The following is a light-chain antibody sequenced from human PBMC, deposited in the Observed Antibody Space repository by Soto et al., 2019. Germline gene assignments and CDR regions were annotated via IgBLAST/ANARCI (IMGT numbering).Light chain of an antibody. V-gene: IGKV1-5*03. CDR3: QQYSVYSWT. J-gene: IGKJ1*01. CDR1: QSIISW. Sequence: DIQMTQSPSTLSASVGDRVTITCRASQSIISWLAWYQQKPGEAPKLLIYKASSLDSGVPSRFSGSGSGTEFTLTISSLQPDDFAAYYCQQYSVYSWTFGQGTKVEIK. CDR2: KAS.